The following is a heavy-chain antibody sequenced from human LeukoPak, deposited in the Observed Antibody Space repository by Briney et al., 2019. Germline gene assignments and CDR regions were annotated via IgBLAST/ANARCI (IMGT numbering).Heavy chain of an antibody. CDR3: ARLPTEEVYDVWSGRVFDP. V-gene: IGHV4-39*07. CDR1: GGSISSGTYY. Sequence: SQTLSLTCTVSGGSISSGTYYWGWIRQPPGKGLEWIGSIYHSGSTYYNPSLKSRVTISVDTSKNQFSLKLSSVTAADTPVYYCARLPTEEVYDVWSGRVFDPWGQGTLVTVSS. CDR2: IYHSGST. J-gene: IGHJ5*02. D-gene: IGHD3-3*01.